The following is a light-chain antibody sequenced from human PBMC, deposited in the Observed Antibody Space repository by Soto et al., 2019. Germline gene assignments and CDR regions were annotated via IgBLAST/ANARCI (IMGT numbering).Light chain of an antibody. J-gene: IGLJ1*01. V-gene: IGLV2-8*01. CDR3: SSYAGSNNFV. CDR2: EVS. Sequence: QSVLTQPASVSGSPGQSITISCTGTSSDVGGYNHVSWYQHHPGKAPKLMIYEVSNRPSGVPDRFSGSKSGNTASLTVSGLQAEDEADYYCSSYAGSNNFVFGTGTKVTVL. CDR1: SSDVGGYNH.